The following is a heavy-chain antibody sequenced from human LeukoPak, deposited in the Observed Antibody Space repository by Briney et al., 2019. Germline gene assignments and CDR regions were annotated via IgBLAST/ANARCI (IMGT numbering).Heavy chain of an antibody. V-gene: IGHV1-69*02. CDR2: ITPVSDLA. D-gene: IGHD3-22*01. J-gene: IGHJ4*02. CDR1: GVIFSSYT. CDR3: ARGYYYESSADYPGGDY. Sequence: SVKVSCKASGVIFSSYTFSWVRQAPGQGLEWMGKITPVSDLAHYAQKFQGRVTFTADTHTGTTYMELRSLRSEDTAVYYCARGYYYESSADYPGGDYWGQGTLVTVSS.